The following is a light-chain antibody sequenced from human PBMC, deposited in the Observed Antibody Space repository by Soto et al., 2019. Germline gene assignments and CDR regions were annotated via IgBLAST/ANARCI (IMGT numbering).Light chain of an antibody. CDR1: QSVSSY. CDR2: DAS. V-gene: IGKV3-11*01. J-gene: IGKJ5*01. CDR3: PQRGNGPPSIT. Sequence: EMVLTQSPATLSLSPGERGTLSCRASQSVSSYLAWYQQKPGQAPRLLIYDASNRATGIPARFSGSGSGTGFTLTNSGLEPDDFAVYNCPQRGNGPPSITFGQGTRLEIK.